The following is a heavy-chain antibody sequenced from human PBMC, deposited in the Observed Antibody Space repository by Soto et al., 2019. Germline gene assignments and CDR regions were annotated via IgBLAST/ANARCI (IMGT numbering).Heavy chain of an antibody. Sequence: HPGGSLRFACAASGFTFSSNAISWVRQAPEKALEWVSAISASGGSTYYADSVKGRFTTSRDNSTNTLYLQMNSLIAEETAVYYCSKSRGYSGYGMGSYFDYWGHGT. CDR3: SKSRGYSGYGMGSYFDY. CDR2: ISASGGST. V-gene: IGHV3-23*01. D-gene: IGHD5-12*01. J-gene: IGHJ4*01. CDR1: GFTFSSNA.